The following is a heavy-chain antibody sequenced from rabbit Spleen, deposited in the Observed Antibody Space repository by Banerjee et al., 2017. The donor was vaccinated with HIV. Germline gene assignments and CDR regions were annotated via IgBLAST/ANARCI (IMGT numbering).Heavy chain of an antibody. Sequence: QEQLVESGGCLVKPQGFRTLTCKAFGLSFSDRDVMCWVRQAPGKVLQWNACINTYTGKAVYATWANGRFTVSRTSSTTVTLQIPSLTAADTATYFCARDLASVVGWNFSLWGPGTLVTVS. CDR3: ARDLASVVGWNFSL. D-gene: IGHD3-1*01. CDR1: GLSFSDRDV. CDR2: INTYTGKA. J-gene: IGHJ4*01. V-gene: IGHV1S45*01.